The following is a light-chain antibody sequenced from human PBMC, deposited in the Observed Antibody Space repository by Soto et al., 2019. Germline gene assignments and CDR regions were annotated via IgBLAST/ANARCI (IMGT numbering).Light chain of an antibody. J-gene: IGKJ1*01. CDR2: GAS. Sequence: EIVMTQSPATLSVSPGERATLSRRASQSVSSNLAWYQQKPGQAPRLLIYGASTRATGIPARFSGSGSGTEFTLTISSLQSEDFAVYYCQQNNNWPRTFGQATKV. V-gene: IGKV3-15*01. CDR3: QQNNNWPRT. CDR1: QSVSSN.